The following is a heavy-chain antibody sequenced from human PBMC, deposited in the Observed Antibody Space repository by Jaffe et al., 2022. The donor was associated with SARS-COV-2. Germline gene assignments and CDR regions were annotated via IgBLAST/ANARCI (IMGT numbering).Heavy chain of an antibody. D-gene: IGHD3-16*01. CDR2: ISGGGSST. CDR1: GFTFSNYA. Sequence: EVQLLESGGGLVQPGGSLRLSCAASGFTFSNYAMGWVRQAPGKGLEWVSIISGGGSSTDYADSVKGRFAISRDNSKNTLYLQMNSLRAEDTAVYYCATRVSSYAGSFKYWGQGTLVTVSA. CDR3: ATRVSSYAGSFKY. J-gene: IGHJ4*02. V-gene: IGHV3-23*01.